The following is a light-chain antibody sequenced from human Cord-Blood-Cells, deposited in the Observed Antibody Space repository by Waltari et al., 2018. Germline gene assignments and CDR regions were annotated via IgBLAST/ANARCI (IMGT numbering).Light chain of an antibody. J-gene: IGKJ1*01. CDR2: WAS. Sequence: DIVMTQYPDSLAVSLGERATINCKSSQSVLYSSNNKNYLAWYQQEPGQPPKLLIYWASTRESGVPDRFSGSGSGTDFTLTISSLQAEDVAVYYCQQYYSTPPAFGQGTKVEIK. CDR1: QSVLYSSNNKNY. CDR3: QQYYSTPPA. V-gene: IGKV4-1*01.